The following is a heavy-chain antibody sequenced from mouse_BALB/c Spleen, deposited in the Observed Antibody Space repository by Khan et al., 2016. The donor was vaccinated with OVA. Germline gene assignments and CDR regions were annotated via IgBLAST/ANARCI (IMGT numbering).Heavy chain of an antibody. D-gene: IGHD2-3*01. CDR2: ISTYSGNT. Sequence: QIQLVQSGPELVRPGVSVKISCKGSGYTFTDYAMHWVKQSHAKSLEWIGLISTYSGNTNYKQKFKGKATMTVDKSSSTAYMELVRLTSEDSAIYYGTRPAYDGYYDYWGQGTTLTGSS. V-gene: IGHV1S137*01. J-gene: IGHJ2*01. CDR3: TRPAYDGYYDY. CDR1: GYTFTDYA.